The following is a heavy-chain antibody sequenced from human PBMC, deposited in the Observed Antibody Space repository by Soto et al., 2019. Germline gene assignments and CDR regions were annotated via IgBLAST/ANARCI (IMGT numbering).Heavy chain of an antibody. CDR1: GGSFSGYY. J-gene: IGHJ4*02. D-gene: IGHD3-9*01. V-gene: IGHV4-34*01. CDR2: INHSGST. Sequence: SETLSLTCAVYGGSFSGYYWSWIRQPPGKGLEWIGEINHSGSTNYNPSLKSRVTISVDTSKNQFSLKLSSVTAADTAVYYCARRRYFDWLSPFDYWGQGTLVTVSS. CDR3: ARRRYFDWLSPFDY.